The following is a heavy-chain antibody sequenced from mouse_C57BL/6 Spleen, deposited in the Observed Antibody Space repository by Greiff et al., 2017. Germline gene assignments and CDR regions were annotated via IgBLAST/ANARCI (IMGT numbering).Heavy chain of an antibody. Sequence: QVQLKQPGAELVMPGASVKLSCKASGYTFTSYWMHWVKQRPGQGLEWIGEIDPSDSYTNYNQKFKGKSTLTVYKASSTAYMPLSSLTSEDSAVYYCARYYGSSFPFAYWGQGTLVTVSA. J-gene: IGHJ3*01. V-gene: IGHV1-69*01. D-gene: IGHD1-1*01. CDR1: GYTFTSYW. CDR2: IDPSDSYT. CDR3: ARYYGSSFPFAY.